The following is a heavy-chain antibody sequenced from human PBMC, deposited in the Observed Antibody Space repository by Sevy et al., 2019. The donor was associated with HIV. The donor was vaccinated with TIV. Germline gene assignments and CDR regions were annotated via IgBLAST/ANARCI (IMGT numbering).Heavy chain of an antibody. Sequence: GGSLRLSCAASGFTFSSYWMSWVRQAPGKGLEWVANIKQDGSEKYYVDSVKGRFTISRDNAKNSLYLQMNSLRAEDTAVYYCARAVVLWFGEPEYYFDYWGQGTLVTVSS. CDR3: ARAVVLWFGEPEYYFDY. J-gene: IGHJ4*02. D-gene: IGHD3-10*01. CDR2: IKQDGSEK. CDR1: GFTFSSYW. V-gene: IGHV3-7*01.